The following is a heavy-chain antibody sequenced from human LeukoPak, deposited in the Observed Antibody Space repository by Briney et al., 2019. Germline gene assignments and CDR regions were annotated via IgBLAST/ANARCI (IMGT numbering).Heavy chain of an antibody. CDR1: GYTFTSYY. V-gene: IGHV1-46*01. J-gene: IGHJ3*02. Sequence: ASVKVSCKASGYTFTSYYMHWVRQAPGQGLEWMGIINPSGGSTSHAQKFQGRVTMTRDTSTSTVYMELSSLRSEDTAVYYCARDPKGHIVVVTAIAHDAFDIWGQGTMVTVSS. D-gene: IGHD2-21*02. CDR3: ARDPKGHIVVVTAIAHDAFDI. CDR2: INPSGGST.